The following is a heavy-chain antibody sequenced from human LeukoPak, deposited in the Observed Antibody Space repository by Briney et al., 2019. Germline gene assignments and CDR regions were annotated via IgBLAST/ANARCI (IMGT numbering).Heavy chain of an antibody. J-gene: IGHJ3*02. CDR3: ARSHSYGNAFDI. D-gene: IGHD5-18*01. CDR2: IYHSGST. CDR1: GGSISSGGYY. V-gene: IGHV4-30-2*01. Sequence: SQTLSLTCTVSGGSISSGGYYWSWIRQPPGKGLEWIGYIYHSGSTYYNPSLKSRVTISVDRSKNQFSLKLSSVTAADTAVYYCARSHSYGNAFDIWGQGTMVTVSS.